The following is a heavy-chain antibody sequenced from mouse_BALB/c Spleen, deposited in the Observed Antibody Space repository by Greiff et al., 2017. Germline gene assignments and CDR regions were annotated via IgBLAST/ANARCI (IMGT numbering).Heavy chain of an antibody. CDR1: GYAFTNYL. J-gene: IGHJ2*01. CDR2: INPGSGGT. V-gene: IGHV1-54*01. Sequence: QVQLQQSGAELVRPGTSVKVSCKASGYAFTNYLIEWVKQRPGQGLEWIGVINPGSGGTIYNQKFKGKATLTVDKSSSTAYMELRSLTSEDTAVYYCARYYYGSSDYWGQGTTLTVSS. D-gene: IGHD1-1*01. CDR3: ARYYYGSSDY.